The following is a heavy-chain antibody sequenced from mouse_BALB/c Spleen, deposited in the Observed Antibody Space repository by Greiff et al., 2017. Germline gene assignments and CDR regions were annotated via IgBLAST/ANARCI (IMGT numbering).Heavy chain of an antibody. CDR3: ARRDGNSLWFAY. D-gene: IGHD2-1*01. V-gene: IGHV1-87*01. CDR1: GYTFTSYW. Sequence: VKLMESGAELARPGASVKLSCKASGYTFTSYWMQWVKQRPGQGLEWIGAIYPGDGDTRYTQKFKGKATLTADKSSSTAYMQLSSLASEDSAVYYCARRDGNSLWFAYWGQGTLVTVSA. J-gene: IGHJ3*01. CDR2: IYPGDGDT.